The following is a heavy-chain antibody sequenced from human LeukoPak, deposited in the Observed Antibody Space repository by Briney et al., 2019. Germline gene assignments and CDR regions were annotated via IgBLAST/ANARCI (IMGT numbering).Heavy chain of an antibody. J-gene: IGHJ3*02. V-gene: IGHV4-4*02. CDR2: IHHRGGT. CDR1: GGSISNENW. CDR3: ATPNDAFNI. Sequence: KPAGTLSLTCAVSGGSISNENWWSWVRQPPGKGLEWIGEIHHRGGTNYNPSLRSRVTISIDTSKNQFSLKLTSVTAADTAVYYCATPNDAFNIWGQGTMVSLSS.